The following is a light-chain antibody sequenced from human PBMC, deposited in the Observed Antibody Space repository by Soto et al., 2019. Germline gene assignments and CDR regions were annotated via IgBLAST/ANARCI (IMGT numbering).Light chain of an antibody. Sequence: PGGRATLSCRASQSVRSYLAWYQQKPGQAPRLLIYDASNRATGIPARFSGSGSGTDFTLTISRLEPEDFAVYYCQQYGNSPQTFGQGTKVDI. CDR1: QSVRSY. V-gene: IGKV3-20*01. J-gene: IGKJ1*01. CDR3: QQYGNSPQT. CDR2: DAS.